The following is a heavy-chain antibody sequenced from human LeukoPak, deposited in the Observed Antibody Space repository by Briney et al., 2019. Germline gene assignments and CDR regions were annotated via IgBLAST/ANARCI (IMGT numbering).Heavy chain of an antibody. V-gene: IGHV3-30*18. D-gene: IGHD3-22*01. CDR3: AKVFYDSSGYYPMGDY. J-gene: IGHJ4*02. Sequence: GGSLRLSCAASGFTFSSYGMHWVRQAPGKGLEWVAVISYDGSNKYYADSVKGRFTISRDNSKNTLYLQMNSLRAEDTAVYYCAKVFYDSSGYYPMGDYWGQGTLVTVSS. CDR2: ISYDGSNK. CDR1: GFTFSSYG.